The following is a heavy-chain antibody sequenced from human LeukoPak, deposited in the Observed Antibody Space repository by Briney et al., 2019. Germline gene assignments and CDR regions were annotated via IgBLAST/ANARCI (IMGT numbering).Heavy chain of an antibody. J-gene: IGHJ6*03. D-gene: IGHD5-24*01. Sequence: SETLSLTCTVSGGSISSYYWSWIRQPPGKGLEWIGYIYYSGSTNYNPSLKSRVTISVDTSKNQFSLKLSSVTAAETAVYYCAREGRYRYGYNEYHSYMDIWGKGTTVTVSS. CDR3: AREGRYRYGYNEYHSYMDI. CDR2: IYYSGST. CDR1: GGSISSYY. V-gene: IGHV4-59*01.